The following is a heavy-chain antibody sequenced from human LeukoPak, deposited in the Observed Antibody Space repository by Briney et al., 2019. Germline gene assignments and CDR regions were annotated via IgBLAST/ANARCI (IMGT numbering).Heavy chain of an antibody. Sequence: ASVKVSCKASGYTFTSYGISWVRQAPGQGLEWMGWISAYNGNTNYAQKLQGRVTRTTDTSTSTAYMELRSLRSDDTAVYYCARLTPGYCSGGSCSANYYYCYMDVWGKGTTVTVSS. V-gene: IGHV1-18*01. J-gene: IGHJ6*03. CDR1: GYTFTSYG. CDR2: ISAYNGNT. D-gene: IGHD2-15*01. CDR3: ARLTPGYCSGGSCSANYYYCYMDV.